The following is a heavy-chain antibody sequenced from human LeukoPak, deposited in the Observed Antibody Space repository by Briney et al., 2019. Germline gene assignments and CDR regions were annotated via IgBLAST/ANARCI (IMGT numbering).Heavy chain of an antibody. V-gene: IGHV1-2*02. D-gene: IGHD6-13*01. CDR1: GYTFTGYY. CDR3: ARVLRGIAAAGTRWFDP. CDR2: INPNSGGT. Sequence: ASVKVSCKASGYTFTGYYMHWVRQAPGQGLEWMGWINPNSGGTNNAQKFQGRVTMTRDTSISTAYMELSRLRSDDTAVYYCARVLRGIAAAGTRWFDPWGQGTLVTVSS. J-gene: IGHJ5*02.